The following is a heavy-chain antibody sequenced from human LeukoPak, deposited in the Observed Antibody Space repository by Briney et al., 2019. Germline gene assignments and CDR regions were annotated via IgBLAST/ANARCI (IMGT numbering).Heavy chain of an antibody. D-gene: IGHD3-22*01. V-gene: IGHV1-69*13. J-gene: IGHJ4*02. Sequence: SVKVSCKASGYTFTSYYMHWVRQAPGQGLEWMGGIIPIFGTANYAQKFQGRVTITADESTSTAYMELSSLRSEDTAVYYCARDLMGYYYDSSGYYLDYWGQGTLVTVSS. CDR1: GYTFTSYY. CDR2: IIPIFGTA. CDR3: ARDLMGYYYDSSGYYLDY.